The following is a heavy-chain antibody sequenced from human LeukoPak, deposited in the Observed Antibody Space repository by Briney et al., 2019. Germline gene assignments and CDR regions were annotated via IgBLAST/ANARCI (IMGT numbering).Heavy chain of an antibody. CDR2: IYSGGST. CDR1: GFTVSSNY. CDR3: ARGTGPFGY. J-gene: IGHJ4*02. Sequence: PGGPLRLSXAASGFTVSSNYMSWVRQTPGKGLEWVSVIYSGGSTYYADSVKGRFTISRDNSKNTLYLQMNSLRAEDTAVYYCARGTGPFGYWGQGTLVTVSS. V-gene: IGHV3-53*01. D-gene: IGHD3/OR15-3a*01.